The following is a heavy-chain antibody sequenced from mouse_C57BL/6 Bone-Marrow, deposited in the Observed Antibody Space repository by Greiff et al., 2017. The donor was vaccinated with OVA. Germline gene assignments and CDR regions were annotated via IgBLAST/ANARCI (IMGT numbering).Heavy chain of an antibody. D-gene: IGHD3-2*02. J-gene: IGHJ3*01. CDR1: GFTFSDFY. CDR3: ARDGGSSGPWFAY. Sequence: EVMLVESGGGLVQSGRSLRLSCATSGFTFSDFYMEWVRQAPGKGLEWIAASRNKANDYTTEYSASVKGRFIVSRDTSQSILYLQMNALRAEDTAIYYCARDGGSSGPWFAYWGQGTLVTVSA. V-gene: IGHV7-1*01. CDR2: SRNKANDYTT.